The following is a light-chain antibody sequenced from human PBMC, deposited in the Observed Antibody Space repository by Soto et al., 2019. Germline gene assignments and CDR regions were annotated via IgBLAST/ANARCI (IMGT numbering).Light chain of an antibody. J-gene: IGKJ2*01. CDR1: QSVSIN. CDR2: GAS. Sequence: EIVMTQSPATLSVSPGERATLSCRASQSVSINLAWYQQKPGQAPRLLIYGASTRATGIPARFSASGSGTEFTLTISSLQSEDFAFYFCQQYNDWPPSYTFGQGTKLEIK. V-gene: IGKV3-15*01. CDR3: QQYNDWPPSYT.